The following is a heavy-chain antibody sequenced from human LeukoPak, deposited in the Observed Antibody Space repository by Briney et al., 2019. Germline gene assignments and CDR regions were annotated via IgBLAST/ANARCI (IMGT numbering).Heavy chain of an antibody. CDR3: ARDSRGSSWFFDY. D-gene: IGHD6-13*01. J-gene: IGHJ4*02. CDR1: GFTFSSYE. V-gene: IGHV3-48*03. Sequence: GGSLRLSCAASGFTFSSYEMNWVRQAPGKGLEWVSYISSSGRTFYYADSVKGRFTISRDNGKNSLYLQMNSLRVEDTAVYYCARDSRGSSWFFDYWGRGTLVTVSS. CDR2: ISSSGRTF.